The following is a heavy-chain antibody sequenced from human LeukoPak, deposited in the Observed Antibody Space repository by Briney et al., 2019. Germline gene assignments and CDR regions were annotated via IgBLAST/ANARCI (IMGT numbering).Heavy chain of an antibody. CDR1: GGSISYYY. J-gene: IGHJ4*02. CDR2: IYYSGTT. D-gene: IGHD1-26*01. V-gene: IGHV4-59*01. Sequence: PSETLSLTCTVSGGSISYYYWSWIRQPAGGGLEWIGYIYYSGTTDYNPSPKSRVTISVDTSNNQFSLKVSSVTAADTAVYYCARLSGAYRSFDYWGQGTLVPVSS. CDR3: ARLSGAYRSFDY.